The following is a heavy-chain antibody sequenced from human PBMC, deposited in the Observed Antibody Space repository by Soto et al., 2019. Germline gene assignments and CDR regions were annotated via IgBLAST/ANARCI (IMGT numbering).Heavy chain of an antibody. Sequence: QVQLVQSGAEVRKPGASVKVSCKASGHTLASYDINWVRQATGQGLEWMGWMTPDSGDTGYAQKFQGRATMTWDTSITTAYMELSSLRSDDTAVYYCARDPFYGWFDSWGQGTLVTVSS. V-gene: IGHV1-8*01. CDR3: ARDPFYGWFDS. CDR2: MTPDSGDT. D-gene: IGHD3-16*01. J-gene: IGHJ5*01. CDR1: GHTLASYD.